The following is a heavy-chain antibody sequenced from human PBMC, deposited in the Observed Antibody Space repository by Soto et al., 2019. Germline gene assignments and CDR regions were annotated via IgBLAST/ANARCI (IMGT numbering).Heavy chain of an antibody. CDR1: GGSISSGDYY. CDR2: IYYSGST. CDR3: ARGSSRDCSGGSCHPWYYYYYGMDV. V-gene: IGHV4-30-4*01. J-gene: IGHJ6*02. D-gene: IGHD2-15*01. Sequence: QVQLQESGPGLVKPSQTLSLTCTVSGGSISSGDYYWSWIRQPPGKGLEWIGYIYYSGSTYYNPSLKSRVTISVDTSKNQYSLKLSSVTAADTAVYYCARGSSRDCSGGSCHPWYYYYYGMDVWGQGTTVTVSS.